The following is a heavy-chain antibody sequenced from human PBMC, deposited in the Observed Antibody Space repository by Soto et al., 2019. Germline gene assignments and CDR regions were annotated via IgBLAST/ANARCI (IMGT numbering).Heavy chain of an antibody. CDR2: ISGSGGST. D-gene: IGHD3-10*01. CDR1: GFRFSNYA. Sequence: EVQLLESGGGLVQPGGSLRLSCADSGFRFSNYAMSWVRQAPGKGLEWVSGISGSGGSTYYAGSVKGRFTISRDNSKSTLYLQRKSLRAGDSAIDYCANGASREYWGQGTLVTVSS. CDR3: ANGASREY. V-gene: IGHV3-23*01. J-gene: IGHJ4*02.